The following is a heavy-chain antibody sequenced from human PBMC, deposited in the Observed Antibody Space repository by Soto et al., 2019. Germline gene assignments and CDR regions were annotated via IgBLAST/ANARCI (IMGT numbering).Heavy chain of an antibody. CDR3: TTGPNLRPLAAFDI. J-gene: IGHJ3*02. V-gene: IGHV3-15*01. CDR2: IKSKSDGETI. Sequence: GGSLRLSCAASGFTFSSYSMTWVRQGPGKGLEWVGRIKSKSDGETIDYAAPVKGRFTISRDDSKNTLYLQMNSLKTEDTAVYYCTTGPNLRPLAAFDIWGQGTVVTVSS. CDR1: GFTFSSYS.